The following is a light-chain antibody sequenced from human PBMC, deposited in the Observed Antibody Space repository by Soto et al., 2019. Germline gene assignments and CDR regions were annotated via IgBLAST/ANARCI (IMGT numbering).Light chain of an antibody. Sequence: DIQMTQSPSSLSASVGDRVTITCRASQSISTYLNWYQQRPGKAPKLLIYAASSLQSGVPSRFSGSGSGTDFPLTISSLQREDFATYYCQQSYSFPWTFGQGTKVEIK. CDR1: QSISTY. CDR3: QQSYSFPWT. V-gene: IGKV1-39*01. CDR2: AAS. J-gene: IGKJ1*01.